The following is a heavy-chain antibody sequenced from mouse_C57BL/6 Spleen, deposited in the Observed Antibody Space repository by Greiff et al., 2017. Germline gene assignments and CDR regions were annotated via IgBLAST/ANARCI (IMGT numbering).Heavy chain of an antibody. V-gene: IGHV7-3*01. CDR1: GFTFTDYY. Sequence: EVQLMESGGGLVQPGGSLSLSCAASGFTFTDYYMSWVRQPPGKALEWLGFIRNKANGYTTEYSASVKGRFTISRDNSQSILYLQMHALRAEDSATYYCARYIYRGSSYAMDYWGQGTSVTVSS. J-gene: IGHJ4*01. CDR3: ARYIYRGSSYAMDY. CDR2: IRNKANGYTT. D-gene: IGHD1-1*01.